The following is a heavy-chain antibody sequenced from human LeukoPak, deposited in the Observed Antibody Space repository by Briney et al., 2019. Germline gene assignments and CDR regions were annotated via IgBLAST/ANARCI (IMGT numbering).Heavy chain of an antibody. CDR2: INPSGGST. V-gene: IGHV1-46*01. Sequence: ASVKVSCKASGYTFTSYYMHWVRQAPGQGLEWMGIINPSGGSTSYAQKFQGRVTMTRDTSTSTVYMELSSLRSEDTAVYYFARDLRSYYYDSSGYYGWGFDYWGQGTLVTVSS. D-gene: IGHD3-22*01. CDR1: GYTFTSYY. J-gene: IGHJ4*02. CDR3: ARDLRSYYYDSSGYYGWGFDY.